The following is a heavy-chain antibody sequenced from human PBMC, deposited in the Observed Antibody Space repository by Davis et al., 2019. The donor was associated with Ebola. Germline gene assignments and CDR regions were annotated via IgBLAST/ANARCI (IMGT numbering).Heavy chain of an antibody. CDR2: IRNKAYGGTT. V-gene: IGHV3-49*04. Sequence: GESLKISCAASGFTFSSYWMSWVRQAPGKGLEWVGFIRNKAYGGTTEYAASVKGRFTISRDDSKSIAYLQMNSLKTEDTAVYYCTRENGGNSDYWGQGTLVTVSS. J-gene: IGHJ4*02. D-gene: IGHD4-23*01. CDR1: GFTFSSYW. CDR3: TRENGGNSDY.